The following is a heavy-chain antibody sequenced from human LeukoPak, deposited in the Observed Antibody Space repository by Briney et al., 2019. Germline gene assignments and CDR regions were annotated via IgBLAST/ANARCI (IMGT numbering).Heavy chain of an antibody. D-gene: IGHD1-26*01. CDR1: GFTFSSYW. Sequence: PGGSLRLSCAASGFTFSSYWMHWVRQAPGKGLAWVSRINSDGSSTTYADSVKGRFTVSRDNAKNTLYLQMNSLRAEDTAVYYCASKNGSYWGQGTLVTVSS. J-gene: IGHJ4*02. CDR2: INSDGSST. CDR3: ASKNGSY. V-gene: IGHV3-74*01.